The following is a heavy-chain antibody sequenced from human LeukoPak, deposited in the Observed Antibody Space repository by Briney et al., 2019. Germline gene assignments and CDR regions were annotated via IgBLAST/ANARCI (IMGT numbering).Heavy chain of an antibody. J-gene: IGHJ4*02. Sequence: GGSLRLSCSASGFTFISYAMHWVRQAPGKGLEWVAVIPYDGSNKYYAHSVKGRFTISRDNSKKTLYLQMNSLRAEDTAVYYCAKDIEEWLVKGGGCFDYWGQGTLVTVSS. V-gene: IGHV3-30*18. CDR2: IPYDGSNK. CDR3: AKDIEEWLVKGGGCFDY. CDR1: GFTFISYA. D-gene: IGHD6-19*01.